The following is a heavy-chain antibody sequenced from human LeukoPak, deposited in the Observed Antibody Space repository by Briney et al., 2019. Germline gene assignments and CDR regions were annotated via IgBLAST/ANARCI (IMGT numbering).Heavy chain of an antibody. J-gene: IGHJ4*02. D-gene: IGHD6-13*01. CDR2: ISYDGSNK. Sequence: HPGGSLRLSCAASGFTFSSYAMHWVRQAPGKGLEWVAVISYDGSNKYYADSVKSRFTISRDNSKNTLYLQMNSLRAEDTAVYYCARDNREQQLVPPTFDYWGQGTLVTVSS. CDR1: GFTFSSYA. V-gene: IGHV3-30-3*01. CDR3: ARDNREQQLVPPTFDY.